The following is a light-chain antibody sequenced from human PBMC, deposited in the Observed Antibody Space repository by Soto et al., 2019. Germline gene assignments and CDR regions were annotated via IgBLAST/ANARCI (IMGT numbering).Light chain of an antibody. CDR3: QQYNYWLT. V-gene: IGKV3-15*01. J-gene: IGKJ1*01. CDR2: GAS. Sequence: EIVMTQSPATLSVSPGERATLSCRASQSVSSNLAWYQQRPGQAPRLLISGASTRATGVPARFSGSGSGTEFTLTISSLQSEDFAVYYCQQYNYWLTFGQGTKVEIK. CDR1: QSVSSN.